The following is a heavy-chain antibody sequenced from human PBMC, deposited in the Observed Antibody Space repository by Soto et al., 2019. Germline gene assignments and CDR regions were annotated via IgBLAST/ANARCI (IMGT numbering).Heavy chain of an antibody. D-gene: IGHD2-2*01. V-gene: IGHV1-18*01. CDR3: ARASLDCSSTSCYGFDY. CDR2: ISAYNGNT. Sequence: ASVKVCCKASGYTFTRYGISWVRQAPGRGLEWMGWISAYNGNTNYAQKLQGRVTMTTDTSTSTAYMELRSLRSDDTAVYYCARASLDCSSTSCYGFDYWGQGTLVTVSS. J-gene: IGHJ4*02. CDR1: GYTFTRYG.